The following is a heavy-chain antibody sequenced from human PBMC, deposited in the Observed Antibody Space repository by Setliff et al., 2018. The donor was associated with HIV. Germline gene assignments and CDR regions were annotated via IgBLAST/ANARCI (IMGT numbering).Heavy chain of an antibody. D-gene: IGHD4-4*01. CDR2: KNSRGRT. Sequence: SETLSLTCTVSGGSISSGSHYWSWIRQSAGKGLEWIGRKNSRGRTNHNPSLKSRVSISIDTSKNQFSLKLSSVTAADTAVYYCARLDYSNYYSYYIDVWGEGTMVTVSS. J-gene: IGHJ6*03. CDR1: GGSISSGSHY. CDR3: ARLDYSNYYSYYIDV. V-gene: IGHV4-61*02.